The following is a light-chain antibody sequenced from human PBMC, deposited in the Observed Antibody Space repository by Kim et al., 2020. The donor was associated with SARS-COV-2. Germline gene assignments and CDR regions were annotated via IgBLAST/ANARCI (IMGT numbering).Light chain of an antibody. CDR2: EVI. CDR3: SSYAGSDNWV. V-gene: IGLV2-8*01. J-gene: IGLJ3*02. CDR1: SSDVSGNNY. Sequence: SGTFSCTGTSSDVSGNNYGSWYQQNTGKAPKFMIYEVIKRPSGVADRFSGSKSGNTASVTVSGLQAEGEADYYCSSYAGSDNWVFGGGTQLTVL.